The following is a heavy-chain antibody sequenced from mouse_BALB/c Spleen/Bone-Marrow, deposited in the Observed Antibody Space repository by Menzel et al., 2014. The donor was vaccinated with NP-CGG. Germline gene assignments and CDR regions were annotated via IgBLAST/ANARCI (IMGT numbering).Heavy chain of an antibody. Sequence: EVQLVESGGGLVQPGGTLTLSCAASGFTFSSYTVPWVRQTPEKRLEWVAYISNGGGSTYYPETVKGRFTITKDNAKNTVYLKMSSLKSEDTAMYYCARELGLRGAMDYWGQGTSVTVSS. CDR2: ISNGGGST. V-gene: IGHV5-12-2*01. CDR1: GFTFSSYT. CDR3: ARELGLRGAMDY. J-gene: IGHJ4*01. D-gene: IGHD3-1*01.